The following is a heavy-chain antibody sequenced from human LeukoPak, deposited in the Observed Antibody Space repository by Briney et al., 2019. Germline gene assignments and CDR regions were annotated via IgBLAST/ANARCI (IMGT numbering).Heavy chain of an antibody. D-gene: IGHD3-16*01. J-gene: IGHJ5*02. CDR1: GYTFTGYY. CDR2: INPNSGGT. CDR3: AIVMITFGGVIDP. V-gene: IGHV1-2*02. Sequence: ASVKVSCKASGYTFTGYYMHCVRQAPGQGLEWMGWINPNSGGTNYAQKFQGRVTMTRDTSISTAYMKLSRLRSDDTAVYYCAIVMITFGGVIDPWGQGTLVTVSS.